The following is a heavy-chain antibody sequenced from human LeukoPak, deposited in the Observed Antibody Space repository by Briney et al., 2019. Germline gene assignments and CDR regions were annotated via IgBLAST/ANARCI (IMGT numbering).Heavy chain of an antibody. CDR3: ARGTSEAPGVDY. CDR2: ISGGGDGT. J-gene: IGHJ4*02. V-gene: IGHV3-23*01. D-gene: IGHD2-2*01. CDR1: GFTFRTYA. Sequence: GGSLRLSCAASGFTFRTYAMSWVRQAPGKGLEWVSGISGGGDGTNYADSVKSRFTISRDNAKNMLYLQMSSLRAEDTAVYYCARGTSEAPGVDYWGQGTLVTVSS.